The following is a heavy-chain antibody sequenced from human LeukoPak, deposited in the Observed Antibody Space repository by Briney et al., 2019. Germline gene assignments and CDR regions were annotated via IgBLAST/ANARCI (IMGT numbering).Heavy chain of an antibody. CDR2: ISGSGGST. CDR1: GFTFSSYA. Sequence: TGGSLRLSCAASGFTFSSYAMSWVRQAPGKGLEWVSAISGSGGSTYYADSVKGRFTISRDNSKNTLYLQMNSLRAEDTAVYYCAKSTLPYSSGWYVSGQDYWGQGTLVTVSS. V-gene: IGHV3-23*01. J-gene: IGHJ4*02. CDR3: AKSTLPYSSGWYVSGQDY. D-gene: IGHD6-19*01.